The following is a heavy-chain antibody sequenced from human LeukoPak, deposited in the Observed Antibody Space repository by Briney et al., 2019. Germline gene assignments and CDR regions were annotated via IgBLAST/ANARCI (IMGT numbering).Heavy chain of an antibody. Sequence: GGSLRLSCAASGFTFSSYAMHWVRQAPGKGLEWVAVISYDGSNKYYADSVKGRFTISRDNSKNTLYLQMNSLRSEDTAVYYCARDLNRGYSTMFANWFDPWGQGTLVTVSS. D-gene: IGHD3-10*02. J-gene: IGHJ5*02. V-gene: IGHV3-30-3*01. CDR1: GFTFSSYA. CDR3: ARDLNRGYSTMFANWFDP. CDR2: ISYDGSNK.